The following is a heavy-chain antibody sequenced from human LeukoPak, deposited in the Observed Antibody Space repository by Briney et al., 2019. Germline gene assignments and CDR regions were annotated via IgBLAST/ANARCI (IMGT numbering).Heavy chain of an antibody. CDR3: AKEGYCSGGSCYSHDAFDI. V-gene: IGHV3-23*01. Sequence: GGSLRLSCAASGFTFSSYAMSWVRQAPGKGLEWVSAISGSGGSTYYADSVRGRFTISRDNSKNTLYLQMNSLRADDTAVYYCAKEGYCSGGSCYSHDAFDIWGQGTMVTVSS. J-gene: IGHJ3*02. CDR2: ISGSGGST. D-gene: IGHD2-15*01. CDR1: GFTFSSYA.